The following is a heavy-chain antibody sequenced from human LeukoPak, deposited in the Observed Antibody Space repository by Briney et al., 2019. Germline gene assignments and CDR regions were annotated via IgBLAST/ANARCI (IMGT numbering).Heavy chain of an antibody. D-gene: IGHD1-26*01. CDR1: GFTFSSYA. Sequence: PGGSLRLSCAASGFTFSSYAMHWVRQAPGKGLEWVAVISYDGSNKYYADSVKGRFTISRDNSKNTLYLQMSSLRAEDTAVYYCARDPSGSYHFDYWGQGTLVTVSS. V-gene: IGHV3-30-3*01. CDR3: ARDPSGSYHFDY. J-gene: IGHJ4*02. CDR2: ISYDGSNK.